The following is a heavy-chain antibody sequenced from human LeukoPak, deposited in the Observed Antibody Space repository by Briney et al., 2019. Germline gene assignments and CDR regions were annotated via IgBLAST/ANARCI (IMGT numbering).Heavy chain of an antibody. D-gene: IGHD6-19*01. Sequence: GGSLRLSCAVSGFTFSSYSMGWVRQAPGKGLEWVSSISSSGTYKYYADSVKGRFTISRDNAKNSLYLQMNSLRAEDTAVYYCAKGKDSVAGATNDYWGQGTLVTVSS. CDR1: GFTFSSYS. CDR2: ISSSGTYK. J-gene: IGHJ4*02. V-gene: IGHV3-21*01. CDR3: AKGKDSVAGATNDY.